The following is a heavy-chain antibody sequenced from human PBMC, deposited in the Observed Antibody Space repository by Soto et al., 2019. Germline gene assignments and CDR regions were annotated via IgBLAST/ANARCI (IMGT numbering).Heavy chain of an antibody. CDR1: GYTFTGYY. J-gene: IGHJ6*03. CDR2: INPNSGGT. CDR3: ARLSNSSSSHYYYYYMDV. D-gene: IGHD6-6*01. Sequence: ASVKVSCKASGYTFTGYYMHWVRQAPGQGLEWMGWINPNSGGTNYAQKFQGWVTMTRDTSISTAYKELSRLRSDDTAVYYCARLSNSSSSHYYYYYMDVWGKGTTVTVSS. V-gene: IGHV1-2*04.